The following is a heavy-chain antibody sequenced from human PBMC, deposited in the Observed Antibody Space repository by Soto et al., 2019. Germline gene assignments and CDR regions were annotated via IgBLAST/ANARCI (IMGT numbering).Heavy chain of an antibody. D-gene: IGHD3-22*01. CDR3: ARDWTHYDSSGPGDY. CDR1: GHTFTTYP. J-gene: IGHJ4*02. V-gene: IGHV1-3*01. Sequence: ASVKVSCKASGHTFTTYPMHWVRQAPGQRLEWMGWINAGNGDTKYSQKFQGRVTITRDTSANTAYMELSSLRSEDTAVYYCARDWTHYDSSGPGDYWGQGTLVTVSS. CDR2: INAGNGDT.